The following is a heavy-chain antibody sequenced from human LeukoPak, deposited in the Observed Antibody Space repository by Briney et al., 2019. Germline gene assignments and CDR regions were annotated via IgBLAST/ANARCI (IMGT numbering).Heavy chain of an antibody. Sequence: GSLRLSCAASGFTFSTYSMNWVRQAPGKGLEWVSYISSSTSTIYYADSVKGRFTISRDNAKNSLYLQMNSLRAEDTAVYYCARSYYDFWSGYYKVSPTYYYYYYYMDVWGKGTTVTVSS. CDR3: ARSYYDFWSGYYKVSPTYYYYYYYMDV. CDR1: GFTFSTYS. J-gene: IGHJ6*03. D-gene: IGHD3-3*01. V-gene: IGHV3-48*04. CDR2: ISSSTSTI.